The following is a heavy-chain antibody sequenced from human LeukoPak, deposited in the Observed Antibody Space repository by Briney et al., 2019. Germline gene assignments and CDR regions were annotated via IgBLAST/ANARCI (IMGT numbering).Heavy chain of an antibody. CDR3: ARVNVAGYFDY. CDR1: GFTFSSYS. D-gene: IGHD6-13*01. J-gene: IGHJ4*02. CDR2: ISSSSSYI. Sequence: GGSLRLSCAASGFTFSSYSMNWVRQAPGKGLEWVSSISSSSSYIYYADSVKSRFTISRDNAKNSLYLQMNSLRAEDTAVYYCARVNVAGYFDYWGQGTLVTVSS. V-gene: IGHV3-21*01.